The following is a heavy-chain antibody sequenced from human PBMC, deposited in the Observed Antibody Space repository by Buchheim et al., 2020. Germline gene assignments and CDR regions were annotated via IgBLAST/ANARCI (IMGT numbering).Heavy chain of an antibody. V-gene: IGHV3-30*18. CDR1: GFTFSSYG. Sequence: QVQLVESGGGVVQPGRSLRLSCAASGFTFSSYGMHWVRQAPGKGLEWVAVISYDGSNKYYADSVNGRLTISRDNSKNTLYLQMNSLRAEDTAVYYCAKDRSSGWYVRPYYYYYGMDVWGQGTT. CDR3: AKDRSSGWYVRPYYYYYGMDV. D-gene: IGHD6-19*01. CDR2: ISYDGSNK. J-gene: IGHJ6*02.